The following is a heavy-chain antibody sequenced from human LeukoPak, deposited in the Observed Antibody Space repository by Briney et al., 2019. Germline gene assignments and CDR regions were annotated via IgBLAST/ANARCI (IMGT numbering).Heavy chain of an antibody. CDR2: IYYSGSS. CDR1: GGSISGYH. Sequence: PSETLSLTCNVSGGSISGYHWSWIRQPPGKGLEWLGYIYYSGSSNYNPSLKSRVTISADTSKNQFSPKLSSVTAADTAVYYCARVPRSYYYYYYMDVWGKGTTVTVSS. V-gene: IGHV4-59*01. CDR3: ARVPRSYYYYYYMDV. J-gene: IGHJ6*03.